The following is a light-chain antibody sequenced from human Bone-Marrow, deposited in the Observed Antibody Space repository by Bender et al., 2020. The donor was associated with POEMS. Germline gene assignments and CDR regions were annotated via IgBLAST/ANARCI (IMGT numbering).Light chain of an antibody. CDR2: EVT. J-gene: IGLJ1*01. CDR3: CSYAGNSLYV. V-gene: IGLV2-8*01. Sequence: QSVLTQPPSASGSPGQSVTISCTGTSNDVGGYKYVSWYQQHPGKVPKLVIYEVTKRPSGVSNRFSGSSSGATASLTISGLQVEDEADYYCCSYAGNSLYVFGTGTKVAVL. CDR1: SNDVGGYKY.